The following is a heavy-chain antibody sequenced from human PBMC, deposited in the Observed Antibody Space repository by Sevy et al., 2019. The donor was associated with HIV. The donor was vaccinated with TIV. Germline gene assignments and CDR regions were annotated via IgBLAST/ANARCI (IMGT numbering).Heavy chain of an antibody. J-gene: IGHJ1*01. Sequence: GGSLRLSCAASGFTVSSNYMSWVRQAPGKGLEWVSVIYNGGSTYYADSVKGRFTISRDNSKNTLYIQMNTLGAEDTAVDYCVRVEVGYDSGGDYGYFHNWGQGTLVTVSS. CDR3: VRVEVGYDSGGDYGYFHN. D-gene: IGHD3-22*01. CDR1: GFTVSSNY. V-gene: IGHV3-53*01. CDR2: IYNGGST.